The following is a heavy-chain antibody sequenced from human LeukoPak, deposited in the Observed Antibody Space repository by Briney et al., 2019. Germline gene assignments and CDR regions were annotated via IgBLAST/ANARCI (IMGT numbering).Heavy chain of an antibody. CDR1: GFTFSSYA. CDR3: AKGRYSGSYYNWFDP. CDR2: ISGSGGST. J-gene: IGHJ5*02. D-gene: IGHD1-26*01. Sequence: GGSLRLSCAASGFTFSSYAMSWVRQAPGKGLEWVSAISGSGGSTYYADSVKGRFTISRDTSKNTLCLQMNSLRAEDTAVYYCAKGRYSGSYYNWFDPWGQGTLVTVSS. V-gene: IGHV3-23*01.